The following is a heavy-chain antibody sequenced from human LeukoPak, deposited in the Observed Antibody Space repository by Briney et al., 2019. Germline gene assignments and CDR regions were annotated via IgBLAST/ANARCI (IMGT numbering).Heavy chain of an antibody. CDR3: AREGGYCRGVTCSPYAFDI. Sequence: GGSLRLSCAASGFTFSSYGMYWVRQAPGKGLEWVAVISYDGSSKYYADSVKGRFTISRDNSRNMLSLQMSSLRAEDTAVYYCAREGGYCRGVTCSPYAFDIWGQGTMVTVSS. CDR2: ISYDGSSK. D-gene: IGHD2-15*01. CDR1: GFTFSSYG. V-gene: IGHV3-30*03. J-gene: IGHJ3*02.